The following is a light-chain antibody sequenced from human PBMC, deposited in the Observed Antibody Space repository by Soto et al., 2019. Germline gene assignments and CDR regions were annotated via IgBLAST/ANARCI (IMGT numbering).Light chain of an antibody. CDR2: AAS. Sequence: DIQMTQSPSSLSTSVGDRVTITCRASQAISIPKLLIYAASTLQSGVPSRFSGSGSGTDFTLTISSLQPEDVATYYCQKYSGAPPAFGQGTKVEI. CDR3: QKYSGAPPA. CDR1: QAIS. J-gene: IGKJ1*01. V-gene: IGKV1-27*01.